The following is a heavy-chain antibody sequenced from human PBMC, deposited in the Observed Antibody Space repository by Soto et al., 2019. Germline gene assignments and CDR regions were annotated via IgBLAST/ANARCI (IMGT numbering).Heavy chain of an antibody. CDR2: VSWNSCTM. D-gene: IGHD2-2*01. J-gene: IGHJ6*03. CDR1: GFSFDEYA. V-gene: IGHV3-9*01. CDR3: AKGFCSSTRCLTYSYMDV. Sequence: EVQLVESGGGLVQPGRSLRLSCAASGFSFDEYAMHWVRQAPGKGLEWVSGVSWNSCTMGYGDSVRGRFAISRDNAKNTLYLQMNNMTTDDTALYYCAKGFCSSTRCLTYSYMDVWSKGTTVTVSS.